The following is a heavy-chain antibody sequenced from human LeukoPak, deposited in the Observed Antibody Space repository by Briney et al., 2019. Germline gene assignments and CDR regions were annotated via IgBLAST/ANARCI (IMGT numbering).Heavy chain of an antibody. J-gene: IGHJ3*02. CDR3: AKERTRGCNGDICLDGFDI. V-gene: IGHV3-13*01. CDR2: IGVDDDT. Sequence: GGSLRLSCVASGLTFNNQDMHWVRQSAGKGLEWVSAIGVDDDTYYSASVKGRFTISRENARNSLYLQMNSLRAEDTAVYYCAKERTRGCNGDICLDGFDIWGRGTKVTVSS. D-gene: IGHD2-15*01. CDR1: GLTFNNQD.